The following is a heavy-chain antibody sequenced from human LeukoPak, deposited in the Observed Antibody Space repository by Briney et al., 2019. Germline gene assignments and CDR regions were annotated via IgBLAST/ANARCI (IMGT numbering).Heavy chain of an antibody. D-gene: IGHD3-22*01. Sequence: GGSLRLSCAASGFTFSSYAMSWVRQAPGKGLGWVSAISGSGGSTYYADSVKGRFTISRDNSKNTLYLQMNSLRAEDTAVYYCAKVWGDYYYDSSGYHPFDYWGQGTLVTVSS. CDR2: ISGSGGST. CDR3: AKVWGDYYYDSSGYHPFDY. CDR1: GFTFSSYA. V-gene: IGHV3-23*01. J-gene: IGHJ4*02.